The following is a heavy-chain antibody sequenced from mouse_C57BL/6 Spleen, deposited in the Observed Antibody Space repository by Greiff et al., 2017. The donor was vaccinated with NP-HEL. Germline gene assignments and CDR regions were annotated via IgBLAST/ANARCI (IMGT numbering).Heavy chain of an antibody. CDR2: INPYNGGT. V-gene: IGHV1-19*01. D-gene: IGHD3-2*02. Sequence: EVQLVESGPVLVKPGASVKMSCKASGYTFTDYYMNWVKQSHGKSLEWIGVINPYNGGTSYNQKFKGKATLTVYKSSSTAYMQLNSLTSEDSAVYYCAREGQLSLLDYWGQGTTLTVSS. CDR1: GYTFTDYY. J-gene: IGHJ2*01. CDR3: AREGQLSLLDY.